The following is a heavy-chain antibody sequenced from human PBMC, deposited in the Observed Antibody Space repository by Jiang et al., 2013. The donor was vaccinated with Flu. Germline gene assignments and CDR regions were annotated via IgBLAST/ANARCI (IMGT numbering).Heavy chain of an antibody. CDR3: ARHLSNTYGVYYFDY. CDR2: IYYSGST. Sequence: GSGLVKPSETLSLTCTVSGGSISSSDYYWGWIRQSPGKGLEWIGDIYYSGSTYYNPSLNSRLTMSVDTSKNQFSLRLSSVTAADTAVYYCARHLSNTYGVYYFDYWGQGTLVTVSS. D-gene: IGHD5-18*01. CDR1: GGSISSSDYY. J-gene: IGHJ4*02. V-gene: IGHV4-39*07.